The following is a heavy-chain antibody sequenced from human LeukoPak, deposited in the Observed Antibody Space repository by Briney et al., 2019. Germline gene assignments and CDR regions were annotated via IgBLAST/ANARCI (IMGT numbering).Heavy chain of an antibody. CDR3: AKGRYSYGYYFDY. CDR2: ISGSGGST. J-gene: IGHJ4*02. D-gene: IGHD5-18*01. CDR1: GFTFGSYG. Sequence: GGSLRLSCAASGFTFGSYGMHWVRQAPGKGLEWVSAISGSGGSTYYADSVKGRFTISRDNSKNTLYLQMNSLRAEDTAVYYCAKGRYSYGYYFDYWGQGTLVTVSS. V-gene: IGHV3-23*01.